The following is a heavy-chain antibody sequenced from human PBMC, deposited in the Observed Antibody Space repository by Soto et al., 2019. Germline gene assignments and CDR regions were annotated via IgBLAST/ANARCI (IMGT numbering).Heavy chain of an antibody. CDR3: AKRTPSGSLQPFDY. D-gene: IGHD3-10*01. CDR2: ISGAGSNT. Sequence: EVQLLESGGGLVQPGGSLRLSCAASGFTFSSYGMSWVRQAPGKGLEWVSGISGAGSNTYYADSVKGRFTISRDNSKNTLYLHMNSLRAEDTAVYYCAKRTPSGSLQPFDYWGQGTLVTASS. J-gene: IGHJ4*02. CDR1: GFTFSSYG. V-gene: IGHV3-23*01.